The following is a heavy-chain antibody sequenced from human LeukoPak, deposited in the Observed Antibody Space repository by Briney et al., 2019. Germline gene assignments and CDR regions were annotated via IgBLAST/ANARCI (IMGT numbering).Heavy chain of an antibody. Sequence: PGGSLRLSCAASGFTFSTYWMTWVRQPPGKGPEWIGEINHSGSTNYNPSLKSRVTISVDTSKNQFSLKLSSVTAADTAVYYCARSLYGDYRTKFDYWGQGTLVTVSS. D-gene: IGHD4-17*01. V-gene: IGHV4-34*01. CDR1: GFTFSTYW. CDR2: INHSGST. J-gene: IGHJ4*02. CDR3: ARSLYGDYRTKFDY.